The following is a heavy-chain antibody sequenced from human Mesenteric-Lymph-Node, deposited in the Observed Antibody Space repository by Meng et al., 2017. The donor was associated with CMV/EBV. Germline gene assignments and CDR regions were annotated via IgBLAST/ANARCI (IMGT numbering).Heavy chain of an antibody. V-gene: IGHV1-69*10. J-gene: IGHJ5*02. CDR1: CGTFSYYD. D-gene: IGHD1-20*01. CDR3: VRGERDFNFLHWLDT. CDR2: IVPILGIT. Sequence: SCGTFSYYDISCLRQAPRRGLEWVGGIVPILGITNGTQKFQGKVTFTADKSTNTAYMELSSLRSENTAVYYGVRGERDFNFLHWLDTWGRGTLVTVSS.